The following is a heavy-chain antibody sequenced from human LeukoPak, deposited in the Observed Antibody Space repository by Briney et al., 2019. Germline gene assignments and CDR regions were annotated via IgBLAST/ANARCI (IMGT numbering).Heavy chain of an antibody. Sequence: PGGSLRPSCAASGFTFSSYAMSWVRQAPGKGLEWVSAISGSGGSTYYADSVKGRFTISRDNSKNTLYLQMNSLRAEDTAVYYCAKNTLRGYSYGLDYWGQGTLVTVSS. D-gene: IGHD5-18*01. CDR1: GFTFSSYA. CDR3: AKNTLRGYSYGLDY. J-gene: IGHJ4*02. CDR2: ISGSGGST. V-gene: IGHV3-23*01.